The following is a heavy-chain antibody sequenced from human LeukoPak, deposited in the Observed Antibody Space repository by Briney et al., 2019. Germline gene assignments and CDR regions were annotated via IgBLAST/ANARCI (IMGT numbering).Heavy chain of an antibody. D-gene: IGHD5-12*01. V-gene: IGHV1-8*01. Sequence: ASVKVSCKASGYTFTSYDINWVRQATGQGLVWMGWMNPNSGNTGYAQKFQGRVTMTRNTSISTAYMELSSLRSEDTAVYYCARVNRRWGYSGYDLGYWGQGTLVTVSS. J-gene: IGHJ4*02. CDR1: GYTFTSYD. CDR2: MNPNSGNT. CDR3: ARVNRRWGYSGYDLGY.